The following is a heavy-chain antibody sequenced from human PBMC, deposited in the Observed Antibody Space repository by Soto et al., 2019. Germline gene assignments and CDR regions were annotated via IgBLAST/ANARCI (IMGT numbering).Heavy chain of an antibody. J-gene: IGHJ5*01. CDR3: ARDILSGGAYPDS. D-gene: IGHD3-10*01. Sequence: GGSLRLSCAASGFTFSTYTMNWVRQAPGKGLEWISSISSGSSYIYYAGSVKGRFTISRDNAKNSLFLQMNSLRADDTAVYYCARDILSGGAYPDSWGQGTRVTVSS. V-gene: IGHV3-21*01. CDR1: GFTFSTYT. CDR2: ISSGSSYI.